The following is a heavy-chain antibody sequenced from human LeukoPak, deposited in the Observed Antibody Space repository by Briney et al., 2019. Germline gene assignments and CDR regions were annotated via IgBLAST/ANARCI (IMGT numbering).Heavy chain of an antibody. CDR2: ISSTGSTV. J-gene: IGHJ4*02. D-gene: IGHD2-15*01. Sequence: GGSLRLSCAASGFTFSPYSMNWVRQAPGKGLEWLSYISSTGSTVDYADSVKGRFTISRDNIKNALYLQMNSLRVEDTAVYYCARDYRRWSEYWGQGTLVTVSS. CDR3: ARDYRRWSEY. V-gene: IGHV3-48*04. CDR1: GFTFSPYS.